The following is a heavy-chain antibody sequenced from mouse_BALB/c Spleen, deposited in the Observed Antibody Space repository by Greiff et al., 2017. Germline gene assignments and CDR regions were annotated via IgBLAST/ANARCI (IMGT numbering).Heavy chain of an antibody. J-gene: IGHJ4*01. CDR2: INSDGGST. CDR3: ARQSYYDYDDPYYYAMDY. CDR1: EYEFPSHD. D-gene: IGHD2-4*01. V-gene: IGHV5-2*01. Sequence: DVMLVESGGGLVQPGESLKLSCESNEYEFPSHDMSWVRKTPAKRLELVAAINSDGGSTYYPDTMERRFIISRDNTKKTLYLQMSSLRSEDTALYYCARQSYYDYDDPYYYAMDYWGQGTSVTVAS.